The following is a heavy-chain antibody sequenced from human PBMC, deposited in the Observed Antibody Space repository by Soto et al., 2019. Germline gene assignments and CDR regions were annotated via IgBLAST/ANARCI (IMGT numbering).Heavy chain of an antibody. CDR2: INPNSGGT. D-gene: IGHD3-9*01. Sequence: QVQLVQSGAEVKKPGASVKVSCKASGYTFTGYYMHWVRQAPGQGLEWMGWINPNSGGTNYAQKFQGWVTMTRDTSICTAYMELSRLRSDDTAVYYCARGCPDYDILTGATNWFDPWGQGTLVTVSS. CDR1: GYTFTGYY. J-gene: IGHJ5*02. CDR3: ARGCPDYDILTGATNWFDP. V-gene: IGHV1-2*04.